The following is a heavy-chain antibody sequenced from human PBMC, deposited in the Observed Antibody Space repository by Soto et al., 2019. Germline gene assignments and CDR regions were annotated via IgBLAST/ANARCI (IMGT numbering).Heavy chain of an antibody. CDR1: GFTFSSYA. V-gene: IGHV3-23*01. CDR3: ARLRSAAGNTPYYFDY. J-gene: IGHJ4*02. Sequence: EVQLLESGGGLVQPGGSLRLSCAASGFTFSSYAMSWVRQAPGKGLEWVSAISGSGGSTYYADSVKGRFTISRDNSKNTLYLQMNSLRAEDTAVYYCARLRSAAGNTPYYFDYWGQGTLVTVSS. CDR2: ISGSGGST. D-gene: IGHD6-13*01.